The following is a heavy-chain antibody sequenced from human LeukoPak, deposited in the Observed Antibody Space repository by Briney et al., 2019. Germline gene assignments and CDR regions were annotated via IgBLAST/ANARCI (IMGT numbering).Heavy chain of an antibody. D-gene: IGHD1-26*01. CDR3: AKSRIVLVHYFDY. CDR1: GFTFSSYA. V-gene: IGHV3-23*01. Sequence: PGGSLRLSCAASGFTFSSYAMSWVRQAPGKGLEWVSTISGSGASTYYADSVKGRFTISRDNSKNTLHLQMNSLRAEDTPVYYWAKSRIVLVHYFDYGGQGSLVTAPS. J-gene: IGHJ4*02. CDR2: ISGSGAST.